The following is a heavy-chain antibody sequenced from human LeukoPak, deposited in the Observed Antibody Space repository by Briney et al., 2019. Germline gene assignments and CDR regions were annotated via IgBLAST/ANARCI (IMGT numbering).Heavy chain of an antibody. CDR1: GASISSDY. Sequence: SETLSLTCSVSGASISSDYWSWIRQPPGKGLEWIGNIYSSETAKYNPSLRSRATISGDTSKNQFSLKLSSVAAADTAVYYCARHFPYCGGDCPYYYMDVWGKGTTVTVSS. J-gene: IGHJ6*03. CDR2: IYSSETA. V-gene: IGHV4-4*09. CDR3: ARHFPYCGGDCPYYYMDV. D-gene: IGHD2-21*02.